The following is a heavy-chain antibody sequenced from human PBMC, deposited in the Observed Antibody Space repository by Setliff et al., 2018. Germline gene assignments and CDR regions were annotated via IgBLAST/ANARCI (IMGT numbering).Heavy chain of an antibody. D-gene: IGHD2-2*02. Sequence: ASVKVSCKSFGYTFTSYYLHWVRQAPGQGLQWMGFIDPNSGSTPFAQKFQGRLTITRDTSAGTVYMELSSLRSEDTAIYYCARDIPHNAFDIWGQGTMVTVSS. CDR2: IDPNSGST. CDR3: ARDIPHNAFDI. CDR1: GYTFTSYY. V-gene: IGHV1-46*01. J-gene: IGHJ3*02.